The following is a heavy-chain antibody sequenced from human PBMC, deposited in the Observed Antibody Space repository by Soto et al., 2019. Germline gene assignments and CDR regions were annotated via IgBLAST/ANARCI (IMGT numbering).Heavy chain of an antibody. CDR1: GGSFSGYY. V-gene: IGHV4-34*01. J-gene: IGHJ6*02. Sequence: SETLSLTCAVYGGSFSGYYWSWIRKPPGTGLEWIGEINHSGSTNYNPSLKSRVTISVDTSKNQFSLKLSSVTAADTAVYYCARGKGAAPWYYYYGMDVWGQGTTVTVSS. CDR2: INHSGST. D-gene: IGHD3-16*01. CDR3: ARGKGAAPWYYYYGMDV.